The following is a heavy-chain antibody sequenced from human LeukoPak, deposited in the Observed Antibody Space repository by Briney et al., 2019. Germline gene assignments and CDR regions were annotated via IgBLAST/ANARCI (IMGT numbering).Heavy chain of an antibody. Sequence: GGSLRLSCAGSGFTFSNDAMYWVRQAPGKGLENVAGIGSNGDSAYYANSVKGRFTISRDNSKNTLFLQMGSLRAEDMAVYYCARGNVVGATRPFDYWGQGTLVTVSS. CDR1: GFTFSNDA. CDR2: IGSNGDSA. V-gene: IGHV3-64*01. D-gene: IGHD1-26*01. J-gene: IGHJ4*02. CDR3: ARGNVVGATRPFDY.